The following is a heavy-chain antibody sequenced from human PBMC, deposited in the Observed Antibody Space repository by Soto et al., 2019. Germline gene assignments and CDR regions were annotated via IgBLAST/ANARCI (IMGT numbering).Heavy chain of an antibody. Sequence: SETLSLTCAVYGGSFSGYYWSWIRQPPGKGLEWIGEINHSGSTNYNPSLKSRVTISVDTSKNQFSLKLSSVTAADTAVYYCARGNYDFWSGPLDYRAQGTLVTVSS. CDR1: GGSFSGYY. CDR2: INHSGST. CDR3: ARGNYDFWSGPLDY. J-gene: IGHJ4*02. D-gene: IGHD3-3*01. V-gene: IGHV4-34*01.